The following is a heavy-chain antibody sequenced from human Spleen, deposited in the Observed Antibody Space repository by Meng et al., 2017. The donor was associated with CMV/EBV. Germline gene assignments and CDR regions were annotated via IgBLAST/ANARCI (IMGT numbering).Heavy chain of an antibody. J-gene: IGHJ6*02. CDR1: GGSISSYY. CDR3: ARVRGSPYCSSTSCYKYYYYGMDV. D-gene: IGHD2-2*02. V-gene: IGHV4-59*12. CDR2: IYYSGST. Sequence: SETLSLTCTVSGGSISSYYWSWIRQPPGKGLEWIGSIYYSGSTYYNPSLKSRVTISVDTSKNQFSLKLSSVTAADTAVYYCARVRGSPYCSSTSCYKYYYYGMDVWGQGTTVTVSS.